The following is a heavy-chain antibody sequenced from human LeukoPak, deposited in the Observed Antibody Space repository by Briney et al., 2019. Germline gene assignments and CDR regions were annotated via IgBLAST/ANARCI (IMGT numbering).Heavy chain of an antibody. V-gene: IGHV1-69*13. CDR3: ARGAYSGSYLKFDP. CDR2: IIPIFGTA. D-gene: IGHD1-26*01. Sequence: SVKVSCKASGGTFSSYAISWVRQAPGQGLEWMGGIIPIFGTANYAQKFQGRVTITADESTSTAYMELSSLRSEDTAVYYCARGAYSGSYLKFDPWGQGTLVTVSS. CDR1: GGTFSSYA. J-gene: IGHJ5*02.